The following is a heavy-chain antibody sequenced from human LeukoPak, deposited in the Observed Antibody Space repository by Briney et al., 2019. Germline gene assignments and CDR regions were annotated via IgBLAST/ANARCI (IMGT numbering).Heavy chain of an antibody. D-gene: IGHD3-10*01. CDR2: IYSSGST. CDR1: GGSMNGYY. CDR3: ARANGSGTRSWGDY. V-gene: IGHV4-59*08. Sequence: SETLSLTCNVSGGSMNGYYWSWIRQPPGKGLQWIGYIYSSGSTNYNPSLQSRVTISVDTSKNQFSLKLSSVTAADTAVYYCARANGSGTRSWGDYWGQGTLVTVSS. J-gene: IGHJ4*02.